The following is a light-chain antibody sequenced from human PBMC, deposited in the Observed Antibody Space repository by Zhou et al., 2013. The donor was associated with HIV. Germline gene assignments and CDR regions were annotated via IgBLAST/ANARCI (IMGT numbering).Light chain of an antibody. CDR1: QSISPW. Sequence: DIQMTQSPSTLSASVGDRVTITCRASQSISPWLAWYQQKPGTAPKLLISKTSYLESGVPSRFSGSGSGTEFTLTISSLQPDDFATFYCQQYDSYPLTFGGGTKVEMK. CDR3: QQYDSYPLT. J-gene: IGKJ4*01. V-gene: IGKV1-5*03. CDR2: KTS.